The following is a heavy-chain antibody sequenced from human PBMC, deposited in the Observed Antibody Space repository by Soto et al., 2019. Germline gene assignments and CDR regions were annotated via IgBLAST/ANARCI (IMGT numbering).Heavy chain of an antibody. D-gene: IGHD5-18*01. J-gene: IGHJ4*02. V-gene: IGHV1-2*02. CDR2: INPNSGGT. CDR3: AREADTALDY. CDR1: GYTFTGYY. Sequence: QVQLVQSGAEVKKPGASVKVSCKASGYTFTGYYMHWVRQAPGQGLEWMGWINPNSGGTNYAQKFQXXGXMXXDTSISTAYMELSRLSSDDTAVYYCAREADTALDYWGQGTLVTVSS.